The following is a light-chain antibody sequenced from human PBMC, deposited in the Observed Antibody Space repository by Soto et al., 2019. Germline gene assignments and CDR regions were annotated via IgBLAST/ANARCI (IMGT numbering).Light chain of an antibody. CDR1: QRVSSI. CDR3: QQYNNCSRT. V-gene: IGKV3-15*01. J-gene: IGKJ1*01. CDR2: GAA. Sequence: ETVMTQSPGTLSVSPGERATLSCRASQRVSSILACYQQKPGQAPRLLIYGAATRATGIPARFSGSGSATEFTLIISSLQAEDFAVYYCQQYNNCSRTFGQGTKVDIK.